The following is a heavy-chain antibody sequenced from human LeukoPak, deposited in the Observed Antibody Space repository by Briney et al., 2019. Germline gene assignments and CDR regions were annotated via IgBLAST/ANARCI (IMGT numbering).Heavy chain of an antibody. CDR2: IWYDGSNK. CDR3: ARDRSGVVVPAAPFDY. Sequence: PGGSLRLSCAASGFTFSSYGMHWVRQAPGKGLEWVAVIWYDGSNKYYADSVKGRFTISRDNSKNTLYLRMNSLRAEDTAVYYCARDRSGVVVPAAPFDYWGQGTLVTVSS. J-gene: IGHJ4*02. CDR1: GFTFSSYG. V-gene: IGHV3-33*01. D-gene: IGHD2-2*01.